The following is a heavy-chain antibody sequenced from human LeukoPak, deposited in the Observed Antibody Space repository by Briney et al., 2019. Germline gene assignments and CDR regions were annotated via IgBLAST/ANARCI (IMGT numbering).Heavy chain of an antibody. Sequence: SETLSLTCTVSGGSISGYYWSWIRQPPGRGLEWIGYIYNSGSTNHNPSLKSRVTISVDTSKKQFSLKVTSVTAADTAVYYCARAGNSYDTGYYFDYWGQGTLVTVSS. CDR3: ARAGNSYDTGYYFDY. J-gene: IGHJ4*02. CDR2: IYNSGST. V-gene: IGHV4-59*12. D-gene: IGHD3-16*01. CDR1: GGSISGYY.